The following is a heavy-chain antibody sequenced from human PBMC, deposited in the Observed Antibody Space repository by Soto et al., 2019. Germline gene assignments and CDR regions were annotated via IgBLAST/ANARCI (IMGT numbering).Heavy chain of an antibody. CDR2: IVVGSGNT. CDR1: GFTFTSSA. Sequence: SVKVSCKASGFTFTSSAMQWVRQARGQRLEWIGWIVVGSGNTNYAQKFQERVTITRDMSTSTAYMELSSLRSEDTAVYYCAASAAAGPYYYGMDVWGQGTTVTVSS. CDR3: AASAAAGPYYYGMDV. J-gene: IGHJ6*02. V-gene: IGHV1-58*02. D-gene: IGHD6-13*01.